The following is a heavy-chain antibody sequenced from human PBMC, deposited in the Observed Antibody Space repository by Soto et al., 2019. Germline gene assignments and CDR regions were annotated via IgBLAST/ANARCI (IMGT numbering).Heavy chain of an antibody. V-gene: IGHV1-69*12. J-gene: IGHJ6*02. D-gene: IGHD6-19*01. CDR2: IIPIFGTA. Sequence: QVQLVQSGAEVKKPGSSVKVSCRASGGTFTSFAFSWVRQAPGQGLEWMGGIIPIFGTADYAQKFQGRVTITEDESTSTAHMELSSLRSEDTAVYYCGSWLKEAGLGGNYYYGMDVWGQGTTVTVSS. CDR1: GGTFTSFA. CDR3: GSWLKEAGLGGNYYYGMDV.